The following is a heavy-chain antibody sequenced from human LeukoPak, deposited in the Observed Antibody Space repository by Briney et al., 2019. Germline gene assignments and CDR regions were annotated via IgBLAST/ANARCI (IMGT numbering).Heavy chain of an antibody. D-gene: IGHD6-13*01. CDR1: GYTFTSYY. V-gene: IGHV1-46*01. CDR3: ARDPGIAAAWGYMDV. CDR2: INPSGGST. Sequence: ASVKVSCKASGYTFTSYYMHWVRQAPGQGLEWMGIINPSGGSTSYAQKFQGRVTMTRDTSTSTAYMELRSLRSDDTAVYYCARDPGIAAAWGYMDVWGKGTTVTVSS. J-gene: IGHJ6*03.